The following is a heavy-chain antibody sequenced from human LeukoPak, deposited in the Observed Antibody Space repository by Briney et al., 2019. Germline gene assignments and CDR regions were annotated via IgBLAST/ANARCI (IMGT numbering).Heavy chain of an antibody. J-gene: IGHJ4*02. Sequence: SETLSLTCTVSGGSISSGDYYWGWIRQPPGKGLEWIGYICYSGSTYYNPSLKSRVTISVDKYKNQFSLKLSSVTAANTAVYYCASDSSGWYSDYWGQRTLVTASS. CDR1: GGSISSGDYY. CDR2: ICYSGST. V-gene: IGHV4-30-4*01. CDR3: ASDSSGWYSDY. D-gene: IGHD6-19*01.